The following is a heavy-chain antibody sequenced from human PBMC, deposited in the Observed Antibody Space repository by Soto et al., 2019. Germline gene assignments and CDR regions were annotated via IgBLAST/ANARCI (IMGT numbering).Heavy chain of an antibody. V-gene: IGHV1-69*06. CDR3: ARGGYCSSTSCPWPFDP. CDR1: GGTFSSYA. J-gene: IGHJ5*02. CDR2: IIPIFGTA. D-gene: IGHD2-2*01. Sequence: SVKGSCKASGGTFSSYAISWVRQAPGQGLEWMGGIIPIFGTANYAQKFQGRVTITADKSTSTAYMELSSLRSEDTAVYYCARGGYCSSTSCPWPFDPWGQGTLVAVS.